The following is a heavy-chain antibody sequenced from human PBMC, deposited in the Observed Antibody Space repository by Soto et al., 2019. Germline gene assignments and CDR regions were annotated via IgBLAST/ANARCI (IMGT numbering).Heavy chain of an antibody. V-gene: IGHV3-15*07. Sequence: PGGSLRLSCAASGFTFSNAWMNWVRQAPGKGLEWVGRIKSKTDGGTTDYAAPVKGRFTISRDDSKNTLYLQMNSLKTEDTAVYYCTTALFLEWFPHYYGMDVWGQGTTVTVSS. CDR1: GFTFSNAW. J-gene: IGHJ6*02. CDR3: TTALFLEWFPHYYGMDV. D-gene: IGHD3-3*01. CDR2: IKSKTDGGTT.